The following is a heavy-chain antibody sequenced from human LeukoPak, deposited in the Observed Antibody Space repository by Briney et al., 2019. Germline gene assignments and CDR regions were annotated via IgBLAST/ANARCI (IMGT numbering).Heavy chain of an antibody. J-gene: IGHJ3*02. CDR2: TSYDGTKK. D-gene: IGHD1-20*01. CDR1: GFTFSRYG. CDR3: ARDAGNWNDPDAFDI. Sequence: PGGSLRLACAASGFTFSRYGMHWVRQAPGKGLEWVAVTSYDGTKKDYADHVKGRFTISRDNAKNSLYLQTNSLRAEDTAVYYCARDAGNWNDPDAFDIWGQGTMVTVSS. V-gene: IGHV3-30*03.